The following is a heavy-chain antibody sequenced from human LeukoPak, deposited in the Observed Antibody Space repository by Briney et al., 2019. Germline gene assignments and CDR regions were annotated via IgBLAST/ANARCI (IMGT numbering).Heavy chain of an antibody. Sequence: SETPSLTCAVYGGSFIGYYWSWIRHHPGEGREWIGEINHSGSTNYNPSLKSRVTISVDTSKNQFSLKLSSVTAADTAVYYCARGKGGWFDPWGQGTLVTVSS. J-gene: IGHJ5*02. CDR3: ARGKGGWFDP. CDR1: GGSFIGYY. D-gene: IGHD3-16*01. CDR2: INHSGST. V-gene: IGHV4-34*01.